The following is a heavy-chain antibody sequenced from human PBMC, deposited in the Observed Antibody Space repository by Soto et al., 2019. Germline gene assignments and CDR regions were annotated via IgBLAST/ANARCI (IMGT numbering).Heavy chain of an antibody. D-gene: IGHD4-17*01. CDR3: ARDRTVTTGEDGMDV. J-gene: IGHJ6*02. Sequence: ASVKVSCKASGYTFTSYGISWVRQAPGQGLEWMGWISAYNGNTNYAQKLQGRVTMTTDTSTSTAYMELRSLRSDDTAVYYCARDRTVTTGEDGMDVWGQGTTVTVSS. CDR1: GYTFTSYG. CDR2: ISAYNGNT. V-gene: IGHV1-18*01.